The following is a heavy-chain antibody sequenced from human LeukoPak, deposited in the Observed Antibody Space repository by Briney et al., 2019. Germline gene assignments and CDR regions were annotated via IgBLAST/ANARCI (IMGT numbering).Heavy chain of an antibody. Sequence: ASVKVSCKASGYTFTGNHLHWVRQTPGQGLEWMGWINPNNGGTSFAQNFQGRVTLTRDTSISTAYMELSTLRSDDTAVYYCARGAGPKAFDVWGQGTMVTVST. CDR3: ARGAGPKAFDV. J-gene: IGHJ3*01. CDR2: INPNNGGT. CDR1: GYTFTGNH. V-gene: IGHV1-2*02.